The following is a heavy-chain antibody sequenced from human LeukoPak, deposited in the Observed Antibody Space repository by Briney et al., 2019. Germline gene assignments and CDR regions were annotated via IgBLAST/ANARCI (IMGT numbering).Heavy chain of an antibody. Sequence: PSETLSLTCAVYGGSFSGYYWSWIRQPPGTGLEWIGEINHSGSTNYNPSLKIRVPISVDTSKNQFSLKLSSVTAADTAVYYGARKPDPYSGYDLPDAFDIWGQGTMVTVSS. CDR2: INHSGST. CDR3: ARKPDPYSGYDLPDAFDI. CDR1: GGSFSGYY. V-gene: IGHV4-34*01. J-gene: IGHJ3*02. D-gene: IGHD5-12*01.